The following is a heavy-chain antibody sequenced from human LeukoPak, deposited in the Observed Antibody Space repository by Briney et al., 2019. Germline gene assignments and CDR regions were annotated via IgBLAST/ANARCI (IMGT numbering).Heavy chain of an antibody. D-gene: IGHD3-10*01. CDR3: ARYRMVRGFDY. CDR2: IYYSGST. Sequence: PSETLSLTCTVSGGSISSSSYYWGWIRQPPGKGLEWIGSIYYSGSTYYNPSLKSRVTISVDTSKNQFSLKLSSVTAADTAVYYCARYRMVRGFDYWGQGTLVTVSS. J-gene: IGHJ4*02. CDR1: GGSISSSSYY. V-gene: IGHV4-39*07.